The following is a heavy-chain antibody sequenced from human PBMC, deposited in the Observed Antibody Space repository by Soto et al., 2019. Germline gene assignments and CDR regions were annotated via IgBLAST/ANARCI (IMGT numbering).Heavy chain of an antibody. V-gene: IGHV4-30-4*01. D-gene: IGHD5-12*01. CDR3: ARAKQRGYSGYGFDY. CDR1: GGSISSGDYY. CDR2: IYYSGST. Sequence: SETLSLTCTVSGGSISSGDYYWSWIRQPPGKGLEWIGYIYYSGSTYYNPSLKSRVTISVDTSKSQFSLKLSSVTAADTAVYYCARAKQRGYSGYGFDYWGQGTLVTVSS. J-gene: IGHJ4*02.